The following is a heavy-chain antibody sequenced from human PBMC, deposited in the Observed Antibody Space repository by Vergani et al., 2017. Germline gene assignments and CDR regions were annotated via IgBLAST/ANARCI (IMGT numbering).Heavy chain of an antibody. V-gene: IGHV4-31*03. Sequence: QVQLQESGPGLVKPSQTLSLTCTVSGGSISSGGYYWSWIRQHPGKGLEWIGYIYYSGSTYYNPSRKSRVTISVDTSKNQFSLKLSSVTAADTAVYYCARLVRRRVAAAPYYYGMDVWGQGTTVTVSS. CDR1: GGSISSGGYY. CDR3: ARLVRRRVAAAPYYYGMDV. J-gene: IGHJ6*02. CDR2: IYYSGST. D-gene: IGHD2-15*01.